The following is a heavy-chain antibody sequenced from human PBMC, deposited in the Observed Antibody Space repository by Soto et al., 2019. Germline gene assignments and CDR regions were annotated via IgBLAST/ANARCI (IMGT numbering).Heavy chain of an antibody. J-gene: IGHJ5*02. D-gene: IGHD2-2*01. V-gene: IGHV1-18*01. CDR1: GYTFSNYG. CDR2: ISLYSDGT. Sequence: GASVKVSCKTSGYTFSNYGITWVRQAPGQPLEWLGWISLYSDGTNYAQKFQGKVSMTTDTSTTTAYMELRSLRSDDTAVYYCARVVPGAEAWFGPWGQGTLVTVSS. CDR3: ARVVPGAEAWFGP.